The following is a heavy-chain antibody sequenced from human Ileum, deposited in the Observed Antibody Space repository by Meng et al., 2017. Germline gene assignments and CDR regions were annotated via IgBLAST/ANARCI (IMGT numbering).Heavy chain of an antibody. D-gene: IGHD3-3*01. V-gene: IGHV3-33*01. J-gene: IGHJ6*02. Sequence: GESLKISCAASGFTFSSYGMHWVRPAPGKGLEWVAVIWYDGSNKYYADSVKGRFTISRDNSKNTLYLQMNSLRAEDTAVYYCARVLRPPDQTYYDFWSGYSSYYYYGMDVWGQGTTVTVSS. CDR1: GFTFSSYG. CDR3: ARVLRPPDQTYYDFWSGYSSYYYYGMDV. CDR2: IWYDGSNK.